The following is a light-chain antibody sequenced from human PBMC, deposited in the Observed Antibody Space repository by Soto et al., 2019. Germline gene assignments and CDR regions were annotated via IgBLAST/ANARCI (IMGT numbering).Light chain of an antibody. V-gene: IGKV1-5*03. CDR3: QQYSLKSLS. Sequence: DIQMTRSPSTLSASIGDRVTITCRASQNISSWLSWYQQKPGKAPNLLIYQASILESGVPSRFSGSGSGTEFSLTISSLQPDDFATFYCQQYSLKSLSFGGGTKVEIK. CDR1: QNISSW. CDR2: QAS. J-gene: IGKJ4*01.